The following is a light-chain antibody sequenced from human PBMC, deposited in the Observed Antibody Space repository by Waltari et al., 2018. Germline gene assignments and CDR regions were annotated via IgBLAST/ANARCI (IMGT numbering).Light chain of an antibody. Sequence: SYELTQPPSVSVSPGQTASITCSGDKLGDKYACWYQQKPGQSPVLVSYQDSKRPSGIPELFSGSNSGNTATLTISGTQAMDEADYYCQAWDSSPFVVFGGGTKLTVL. V-gene: IGLV3-1*01. CDR2: QDS. CDR3: QAWDSSPFVV. CDR1: KLGDKY. J-gene: IGLJ2*01.